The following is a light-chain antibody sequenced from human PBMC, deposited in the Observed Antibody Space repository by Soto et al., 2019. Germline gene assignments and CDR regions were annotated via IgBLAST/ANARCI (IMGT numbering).Light chain of an antibody. Sequence: HSALTQPASVSGSPGQSISISCTRTSSDVGGYNYVSWYQQHPGKAPKFMIYDVSNRPSGVSNRFSGSKSGNTASLTISGLQAEDEADYYCSSYTTSNTRQIVFGTGTKVTVL. CDR3: SSYTTSNTRQIV. CDR2: DVS. J-gene: IGLJ1*01. V-gene: IGLV2-14*01. CDR1: SSDVGGYNY.